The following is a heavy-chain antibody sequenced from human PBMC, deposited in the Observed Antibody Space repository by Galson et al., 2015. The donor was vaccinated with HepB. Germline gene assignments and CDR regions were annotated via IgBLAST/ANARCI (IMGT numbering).Heavy chain of an antibody. CDR1: GFTFNYYS. V-gene: IGHV3-48*02. Sequence: SLRLSCAAPGFTFNYYSMNWVRQAPGKGPEWVSYISSSSNTIYYADSVKGRFAISRDNARNSLYLQMNSLRDEDTAVCYCARGGGCTSATCSAGNYFDPWGQGTLVTVSS. D-gene: IGHD2-2*01. J-gene: IGHJ5*02. CDR3: ARGGGCTSATCSAGNYFDP. CDR2: ISSSSNTI.